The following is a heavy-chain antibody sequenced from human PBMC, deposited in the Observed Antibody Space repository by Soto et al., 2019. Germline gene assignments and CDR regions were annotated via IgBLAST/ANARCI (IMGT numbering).Heavy chain of an antibody. D-gene: IGHD3-10*01. CDR2: ISGSGDST. Sequence: EVQLLESGGRFVQPGGSLRLSCAASGFTFSSFAMSWVRQAPGKGLEWVSAISGSGDSTYYADSVKGRFTVSRDNSKNTRYLQMDNLRGEDTALFYCAKVEAGDLLPQGYWGQGTLVTVSS. V-gene: IGHV3-23*01. CDR3: AKVEAGDLLPQGY. J-gene: IGHJ4*02. CDR1: GFTFSSFA.